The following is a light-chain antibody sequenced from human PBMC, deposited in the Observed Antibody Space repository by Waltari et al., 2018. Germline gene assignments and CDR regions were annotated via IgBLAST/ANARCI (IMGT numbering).Light chain of an antibody. CDR2: KDT. CDR3: YSAADNDLGV. CDR1: VLANKY. V-gene: IGLV3-27*01. J-gene: IGLJ3*02. Sequence: SFELTQTSSLSVSPGQTVRITCSGDVLANKYARWFQHKPVQAPILIISKDTERPSGIPERFSGSSSGTTVTLTISGAQVEDEADYYCYSAADNDLGVFGGGTKLTVL.